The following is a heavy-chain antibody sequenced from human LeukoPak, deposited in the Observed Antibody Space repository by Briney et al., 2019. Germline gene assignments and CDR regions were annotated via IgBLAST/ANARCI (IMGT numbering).Heavy chain of an antibody. CDR1: GYTFTAQY. CDR2: INPNNGDT. CDR3: ASYPRSIPTPPFDY. D-gene: IGHD2-21*01. Sequence: EASVKVSCKASGYTFTAQYMHWVRQAPGQGLEWMGWINPNNGDTKYAQSFLGRVTMTRDTSTTTAYMELSSLRSDDTAVYFCASYPRSIPTPPFDYWGQGTLVTVSP. J-gene: IGHJ4*02. V-gene: IGHV1-2*02.